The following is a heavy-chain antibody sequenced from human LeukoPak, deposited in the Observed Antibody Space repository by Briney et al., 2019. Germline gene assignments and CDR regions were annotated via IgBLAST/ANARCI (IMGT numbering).Heavy chain of an antibody. V-gene: IGHV3-23*01. J-gene: IGHJ6*02. D-gene: IGHD2-2*01. CDR2: ISDSGGSI. Sequence: GGSLRLSCAASGFTFRTYAMSWVRQAPGKGLEWVSGISDSGGSIYYAGSAKGRFTISRDNSKNTLYLQMNTLRAEDTAVYYCAKGPGGSGTSRYTMDVWGQGTTVTVSS. CDR3: AKGPGGSGTSRYTMDV. CDR1: GFTFRTYA.